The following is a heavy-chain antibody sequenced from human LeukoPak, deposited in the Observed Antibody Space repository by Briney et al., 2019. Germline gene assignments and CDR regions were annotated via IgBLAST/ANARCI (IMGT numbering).Heavy chain of an antibody. Sequence: ASVKVSCKASGYTFTGYFIHWVRQAPGQGLEWMGWINPNSGGTEYAQKFQGRVTMTRDTSITTAYMELSRLRSDDTAVYYCARVRYRLAETYIDYWGQGTLVTVSS. D-gene: IGHD3-16*01. V-gene: IGHV1-2*02. J-gene: IGHJ4*02. CDR1: GYTFTGYF. CDR2: INPNSGGT. CDR3: ARVRYRLAETYIDY.